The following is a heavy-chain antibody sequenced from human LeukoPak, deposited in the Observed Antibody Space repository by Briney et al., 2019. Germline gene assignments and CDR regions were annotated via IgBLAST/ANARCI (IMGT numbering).Heavy chain of an antibody. Sequence: GGSLRLSCAASGFTSSNYAMHWVRQAPGKGLEWVAFISSDESDKYYADSVKGRFTISRDNSKNTLYLQMNSLRAEDTAVYYCARGGDYYDSSLSGLDYWGQGTLVTVSS. V-gene: IGHV3-30-3*01. CDR1: GFTSSNYA. CDR2: ISSDESDK. J-gene: IGHJ4*02. D-gene: IGHD3-22*01. CDR3: ARGGDYYDSSLSGLDY.